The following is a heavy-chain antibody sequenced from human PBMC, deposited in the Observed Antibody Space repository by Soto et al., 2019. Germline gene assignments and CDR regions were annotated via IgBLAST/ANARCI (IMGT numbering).Heavy chain of an antibody. Sequence: SVKVSCKASGFTFTSPAMQWVRQARGQRLEWIGWIVVGSGNTNYAQKFQERVTITRDMSTSTAYMELSSLRSEDTAVYYCAAGYIVPAATDYYYMDVWGKGTTVTVSS. D-gene: IGHD2-2*01. CDR3: AAGYIVPAATDYYYMDV. J-gene: IGHJ6*03. V-gene: IGHV1-58*02. CDR1: GFTFTSPA. CDR2: IVVGSGNT.